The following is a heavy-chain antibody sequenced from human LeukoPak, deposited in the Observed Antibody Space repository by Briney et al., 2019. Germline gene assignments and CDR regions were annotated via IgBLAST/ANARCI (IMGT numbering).Heavy chain of an antibody. J-gene: IGHJ4*02. D-gene: IGHD1-1*01. CDR2: IYYSGST. CDR3: ARHSSNWNALDY. CDR1: GGSISSSNYY. V-gene: IGHV4-39*01. Sequence: SETLSLTCTVSGGSISSSNYYWGWIRQPPGKGLEWIGSIYYSGSTYYNPSLKSRVTISVDTSKNQFSLKLSSVTAADTAVFYCARHSSNWNALDYWGQGTLVTVSS.